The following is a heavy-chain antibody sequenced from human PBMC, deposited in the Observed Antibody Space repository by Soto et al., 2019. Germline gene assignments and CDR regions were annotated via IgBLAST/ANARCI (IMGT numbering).Heavy chain of an antibody. CDR3: ARDRASVVVTASSNWFDP. J-gene: IGHJ5*02. V-gene: IGHV1-18*04. D-gene: IGHD2-21*02. Sequence: ASVKVSCKASGYTFTSYGISWVRQAPGQGLEWMGWISAYNGNTNYAQKLQGRVTMTTDTSTSTAYMELRSLRSDDTAVYYCARDRASVVVTASSNWFDPWGQGTLVTVSS. CDR2: ISAYNGNT. CDR1: GYTFTSYG.